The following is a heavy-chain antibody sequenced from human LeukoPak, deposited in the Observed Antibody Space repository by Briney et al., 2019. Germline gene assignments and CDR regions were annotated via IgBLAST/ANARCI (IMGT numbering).Heavy chain of an antibody. J-gene: IGHJ2*01. CDR3: ARDYPRYFDL. V-gene: IGHV4-39*07. Sequence: PSETLSLTCTVSGGSISSSSYYWGWIRQPPGKGLEWIGSIYYSGSTYYNPSLKSRVTISVDTSKNQFSLKLSSVTAADTAVYYCARDYPRYFDLWGRGTLVTVSS. CDR2: IYYSGST. CDR1: GGSISSSSYY.